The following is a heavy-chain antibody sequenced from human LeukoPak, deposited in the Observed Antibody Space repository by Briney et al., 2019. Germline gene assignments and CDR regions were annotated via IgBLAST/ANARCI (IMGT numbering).Heavy chain of an antibody. J-gene: IGHJ4*02. D-gene: IGHD6-13*01. V-gene: IGHV3-7*01. CDR1: GFTFSIYW. CDR2: IKQDGSEI. Sequence: GGSLRLSCAASGFTFSIYWMSWVRQAPGKGLECVANIKQDGSEIYYVDSVKGRFTISRDNSKNTLYLQMNSLRAEDTAVYYCPKDIPSSSWYLGFWGQGTLVTVSS. CDR3: PKDIPSSSWYLGF.